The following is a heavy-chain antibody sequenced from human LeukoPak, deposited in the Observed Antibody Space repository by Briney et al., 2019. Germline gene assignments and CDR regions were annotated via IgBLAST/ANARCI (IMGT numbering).Heavy chain of an antibody. V-gene: IGHV1-46*01. CDR2: INPSGGST. D-gene: IGHD5-12*01. J-gene: IGHJ4*02. Sequence: ASVKVSCKASGYTFTGYSMHWVRQAPGQGLEWMGIINPSGGSTTYAQKFQGRITVTRDTSTSTVYMELSGLRSEDTAVYYCARGGGYSGYEVGDYWGQGTLVTVSS. CDR1: GYTFTGYS. CDR3: ARGGGYSGYEVGDY.